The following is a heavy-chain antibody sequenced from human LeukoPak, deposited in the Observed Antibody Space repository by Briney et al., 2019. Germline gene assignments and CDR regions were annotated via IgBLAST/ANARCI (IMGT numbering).Heavy chain of an antibody. CDR1: GYTFTGYY. Sequence: ASVKVSCKASGYTFTGYYVHWLRQAPGQGLTWMGWINPNSSGTDYAQQYQGRVTLTRDTSISTAYMELSSLTSDDSAVYYCARAFFNGGFDYWGQGTLVTVSS. D-gene: IGHD3-3*02. CDR2: INPNSSGT. J-gene: IGHJ4*02. CDR3: ARAFFNGGFDY. V-gene: IGHV1-2*02.